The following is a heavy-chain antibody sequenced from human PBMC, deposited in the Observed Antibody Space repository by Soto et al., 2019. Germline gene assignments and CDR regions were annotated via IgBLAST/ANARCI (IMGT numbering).Heavy chain of an antibody. CDR3: AREARYSSGWYTEYFQH. J-gene: IGHJ1*01. D-gene: IGHD6-19*01. CDR2: IWYDGSNK. CDR1: GFTFSSYG. V-gene: IGHV3-33*01. Sequence: GGSLRLSCAASGFTFSSYGMHWVRQAPGKGLEWVAVIWYDGSNKYYADSVKGRFTISRDNSKNTLYLQMNSLRAEDTAVYYCAREARYSSGWYTEYFQHWGQGTLVTVSS.